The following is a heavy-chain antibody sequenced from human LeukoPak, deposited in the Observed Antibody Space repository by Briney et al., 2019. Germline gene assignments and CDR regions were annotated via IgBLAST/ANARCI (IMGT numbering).Heavy chain of an antibody. V-gene: IGHV4-59*08. CDR3: ARLSSGSSSWYDIDY. CDR1: GGSISSYY. Sequence: SETLSLTCTVSGGSISSYYWSWIRQPPGKGLEWIGYIYYSGSTNYNPSLKSRVTMSVDTSKNQFSLKLSSVTAADTAVYYCARLSSGSSSWYDIDYWGQGTLVTVSS. D-gene: IGHD6-13*01. J-gene: IGHJ4*02. CDR2: IYYSGST.